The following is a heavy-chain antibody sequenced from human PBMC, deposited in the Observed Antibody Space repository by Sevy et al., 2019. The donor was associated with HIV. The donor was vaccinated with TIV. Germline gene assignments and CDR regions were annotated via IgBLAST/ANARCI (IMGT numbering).Heavy chain of an antibody. CDR3: ARVDANYDKGFDP. CDR1: GFIFKSYG. CDR2: ISSSGTTI. J-gene: IGHJ5*02. Sequence: GGSLRLSCAASGFIFKSYGMHWVRQAPGKGLEWVSYISSSGTTIKYADSVKGRFTISRDNAKNSLYMQMNSLRAEDTAVYYCARVDANYDKGFDPWGQGTLVTVSS. V-gene: IGHV3-48*03. D-gene: IGHD3-22*01.